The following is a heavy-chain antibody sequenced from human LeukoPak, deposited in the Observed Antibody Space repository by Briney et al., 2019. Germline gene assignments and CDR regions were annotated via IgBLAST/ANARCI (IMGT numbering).Heavy chain of an antibody. CDR2: IYTSGST. D-gene: IGHD1-26*01. V-gene: IGHV4-61*02. CDR1: GGSISSGSYY. CDR3: ARGGGSYSHVPPLDC. J-gene: IGHJ4*02. Sequence: SETLSLTCTVSGGSISSGSYYWSWIRQPAGKGLEWIVRIYTSGSTNYNPSLKSRVTISVDTSKNQFSLKLSSVTAADTAVYYCARGGGSYSHVPPLDCWGQGTLVTVSS.